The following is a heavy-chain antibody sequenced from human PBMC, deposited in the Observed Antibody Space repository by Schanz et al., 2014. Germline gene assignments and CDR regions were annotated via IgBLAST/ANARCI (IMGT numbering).Heavy chain of an antibody. D-gene: IGHD1-1*01. Sequence: EVQLVESGGGVVQPGRSLRLSCAASGFTFSKYGVHWVRQAPGKGLEWVANINQDGSEKYYVDSVKGRFTISRDNAKNSLYLQMNGLRAEDTAVFYCARDGAELYYFDDWGQGTLVTVSS. V-gene: IGHV3-7*01. J-gene: IGHJ4*02. CDR3: ARDGAELYYFDD. CDR2: INQDGSEK. CDR1: GFTFSKYG.